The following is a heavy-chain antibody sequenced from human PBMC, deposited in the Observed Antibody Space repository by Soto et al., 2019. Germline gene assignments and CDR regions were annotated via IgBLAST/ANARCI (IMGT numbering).Heavy chain of an antibody. Sequence: PGGSLRLSCAASGFTFVDYGMHWVRQAPGKGLEWVSGISWNSGRIGYADSVKGRFTISRDNAKNSLYLQMNSLRAEDTALYYCAPFFSKTWYPFDYWGQGTLVTVSS. CDR2: ISWNSGRI. V-gene: IGHV3-9*01. CDR1: GFTFVDYG. D-gene: IGHD6-13*01. J-gene: IGHJ4*02. CDR3: APFFSKTWYPFDY.